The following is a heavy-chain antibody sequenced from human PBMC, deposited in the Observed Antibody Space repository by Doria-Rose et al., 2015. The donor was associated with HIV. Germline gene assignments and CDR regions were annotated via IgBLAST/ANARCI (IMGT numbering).Heavy chain of an antibody. V-gene: IGHV2-26*01. D-gene: IGHD6-13*01. CDR3: ARIKSSRWYHKYYFDF. Sequence: QESGPVLVKPTETLTLTCTVSGVSLSSPGMGVSWIRQPPGKALEWLANIFSDDERSYKTSLKSRLTISRRTSKGQLVLTMTDMDPVDTATYYCARIKSSRWYHKYYFDFWGQGTLVIVSA. CDR1: GVSLSSPGMG. J-gene: IGHJ4*02. CDR2: IFSDDER.